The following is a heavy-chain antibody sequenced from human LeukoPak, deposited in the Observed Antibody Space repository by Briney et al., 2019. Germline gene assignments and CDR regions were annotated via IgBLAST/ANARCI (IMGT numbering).Heavy chain of an antibody. CDR2: MGTAGDT. CDR1: GFTFSSYD. V-gene: IGHV3-13*01. D-gene: IGHD1-26*01. J-gene: IGHJ4*02. Sequence: GGSLRLSCAASGFTFSSYDVHWVHQATGRGLEWVSAMGTAGDTYYAGSVKGRFTISREDAKNSFYLQMNSLRAGDTAVYYCAALGGSIYWGQGTVVTVSS. CDR3: AALGGSIY.